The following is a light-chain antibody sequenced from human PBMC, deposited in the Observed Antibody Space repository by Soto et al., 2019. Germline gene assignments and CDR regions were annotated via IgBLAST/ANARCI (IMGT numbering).Light chain of an antibody. CDR3: QQSYSTPRT. CDR2: AAS. V-gene: IGKV1-39*01. Sequence: DIQMTQSPSSLSASVEDRVTITCRASQSISSYLNWCQQKPGQAPKLLIYAASGLQSGVPSRFSGSGSGTDFTLTISSLQPEDFTTYYCQQSYSTPRTFGQGTKVDIK. CDR1: QSISSY. J-gene: IGKJ1*01.